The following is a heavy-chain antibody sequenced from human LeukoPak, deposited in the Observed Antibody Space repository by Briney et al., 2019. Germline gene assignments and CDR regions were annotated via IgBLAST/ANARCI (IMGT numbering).Heavy chain of an antibody. CDR2: ISWNSSSI. J-gene: IGHJ4*02. D-gene: IGHD3-10*01. Sequence: SLRLSCAASGFTFDDYAMHWVRHAPGKGLEWVSGISWNSSSIGYADSVKGRFTISRDNAKNSLYLQMNSLRAEDTALYYCAKATLLWFGELPYYFDHWGQGTLVTVSS. CDR3: AKATLLWFGELPYYFDH. CDR1: GFTFDDYA. V-gene: IGHV3-9*01.